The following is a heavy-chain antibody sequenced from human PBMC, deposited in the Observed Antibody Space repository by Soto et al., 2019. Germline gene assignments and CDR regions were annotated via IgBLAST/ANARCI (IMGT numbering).Heavy chain of an antibody. Sequence: GASVKVSCKASGGTFSSYTISWVRQAPGQGLEWMGRIIPILGIANYAQKFQGRVTITADKSTSTAYMELSSLRSEDTAVYYCATYGSGSYYNKIILPKFDYWGQGTLVTVSS. CDR3: ATYGSGSYYNKIILPKFDY. V-gene: IGHV1-69*02. D-gene: IGHD3-10*01. CDR1: GGTFSSYT. CDR2: IIPILGIA. J-gene: IGHJ4*02.